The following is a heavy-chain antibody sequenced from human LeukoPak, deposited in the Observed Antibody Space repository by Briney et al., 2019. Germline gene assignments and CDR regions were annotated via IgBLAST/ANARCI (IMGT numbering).Heavy chain of an antibody. D-gene: IGHD6-19*01. CDR3: ARDQIRQGLPGY. V-gene: IGHV1-18*01. CDR2: ISTNHGNT. J-gene: IGHJ4*02. Sequence: ASVEVSCKASGYTFTNYGITWVRQAPGQGLEWMGWISTNHGNTNYAQKIQGRVTMTTDTSTSTAYMELRNLRSDDTAMYYCARDQIRQGLPGYWGQGTLVTVSS. CDR1: GYTFTNYG.